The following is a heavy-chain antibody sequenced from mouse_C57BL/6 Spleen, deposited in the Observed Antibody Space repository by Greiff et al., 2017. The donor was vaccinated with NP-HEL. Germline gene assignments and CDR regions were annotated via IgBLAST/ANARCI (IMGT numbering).Heavy chain of an antibody. CDR3: TTITTVVENYFDY. CDR2: IDPEDGDP. J-gene: IGHJ2*01. CDR1: GFNIKDYY. Sequence: EVQLQQSGAELVRPGASVKLSCTASGFNIKDYYMHWVKQRPEQGLEWIGRIDPEDGDPAYAPKFQGKATMTADTASNTAYLQLSSLTSEDTAVYYCTTITTVVENYFDYWGQGTTLTVSS. D-gene: IGHD1-1*01. V-gene: IGHV14-1*01.